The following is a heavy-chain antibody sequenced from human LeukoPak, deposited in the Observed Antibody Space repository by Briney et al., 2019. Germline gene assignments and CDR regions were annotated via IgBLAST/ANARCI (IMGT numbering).Heavy chain of an antibody. J-gene: IGHJ4*02. CDR1: GFTFSTYT. CDR2: ISSGGLTI. CDR3: ARDFDYGHYIDF. V-gene: IGHV3-48*04. D-gene: IGHD4/OR15-4a*01. Sequence: GGSLRLSCVASGFTFSTYTFNWVRQAPGKGLVWCSCISSGGLTIFYAHSVKGRFTISRDNTKNAIYLDMTNLRAEDTAVYYCARDFDYGHYIDFWGQGTVVAVSS.